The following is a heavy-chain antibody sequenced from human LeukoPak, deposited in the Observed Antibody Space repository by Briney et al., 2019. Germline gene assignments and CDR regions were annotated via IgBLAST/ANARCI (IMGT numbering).Heavy chain of an antibody. D-gene: IGHD1-20*01. Sequence: GGSLRLSCAASGFTFSSYGMHRVRQAPGKGLEWVVFIRYDGSNKYYADSVKGRFTISRDNSKNTLYLQMNSLRAEDTAVYYCAKDPHNWNDGVDPWGQGTLVTVSS. J-gene: IGHJ5*02. V-gene: IGHV3-30*02. CDR2: IRYDGSNK. CDR1: GFTFSSYG. CDR3: AKDPHNWNDGVDP.